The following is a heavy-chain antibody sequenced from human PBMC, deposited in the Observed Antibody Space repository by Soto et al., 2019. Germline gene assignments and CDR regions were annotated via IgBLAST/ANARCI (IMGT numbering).Heavy chain of an antibody. CDR3: AREPLCGGKCYLNYFDP. J-gene: IGHJ5*02. D-gene: IGHD2-15*01. CDR2: INIGNGNT. Sequence: GASVKVSCKASGYTFTSYPIHWVRQAPGQGLEWMGWINIGNGNTQYSQNFQDRVTITRDTSATTAYMELSSLRSEDTAAYYCAREPLCGGKCYLNYFDPWGQGTLVTVSS. V-gene: IGHV1-3*04. CDR1: GYTFTSYP.